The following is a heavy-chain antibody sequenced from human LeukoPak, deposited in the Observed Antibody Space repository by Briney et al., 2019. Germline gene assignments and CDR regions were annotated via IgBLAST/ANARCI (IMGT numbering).Heavy chain of an antibody. D-gene: IGHD3-22*01. Sequence: GGSLRLSCAASGFTFSSYEMNWVRQAPGKGLEWVSYISSSGSTIYYADSVKGRFTISRDNAKNSLYLQMNSLRAEDTAVYYCARSSNYDSSGDSDYWGQGTLVTVSS. CDR3: ARSSNYDSSGDSDY. V-gene: IGHV3-48*03. J-gene: IGHJ4*02. CDR2: ISSSGSTI. CDR1: GFTFSSYE.